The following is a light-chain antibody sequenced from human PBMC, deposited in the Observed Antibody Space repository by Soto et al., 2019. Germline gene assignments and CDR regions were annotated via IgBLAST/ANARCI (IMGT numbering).Light chain of an antibody. J-gene: IGLJ1*01. CDR1: SSNIGRNT. CDR2: SNN. CDR3: AAWDDSLTDYV. V-gene: IGLV1-44*01. Sequence: QSALNQAPSASETPGQRVTISCSGGSSNIGRNTVNWYQQLPGTAPKLLIYSNNRRPSGVPDRFSGSKSGTSASLAISGLQSEDEADYYCAAWDDSLTDYVFGTGTKVTVL.